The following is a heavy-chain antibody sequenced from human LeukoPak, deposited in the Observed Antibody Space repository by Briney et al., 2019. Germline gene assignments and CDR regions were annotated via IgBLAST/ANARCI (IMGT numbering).Heavy chain of an antibody. CDR3: ARYIVVVPAARNWFDP. J-gene: IGHJ5*02. V-gene: IGHV4-39*07. Sequence: SETLSLTCTVSGGSISSSSYYWGWIRQPPGKGLEWIGSIYYSGSTYYNPSLKSRVTISVDTSKNQFSLEPSSVTAADTAVYYCARYIVVVPAARNWFDPWGQGTLVTVSS. CDR2: IYYSGST. CDR1: GGSISSSSYY. D-gene: IGHD2-2*01.